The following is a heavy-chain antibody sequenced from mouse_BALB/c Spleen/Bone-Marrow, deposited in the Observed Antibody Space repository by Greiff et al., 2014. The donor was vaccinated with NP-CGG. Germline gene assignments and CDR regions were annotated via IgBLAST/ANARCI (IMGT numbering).Heavy chain of an antibody. CDR1: GFNIKDTY. CDR3: ARYYYGYYFDY. V-gene: IGHV14-3*02. J-gene: IGHJ2*01. Sequence: VHVKQSGAELVKPGASVKLSCTASGFNIKDTYMHWVKQRPEQGLEWIGRIDPANGNTKYDPKFQGKATITADTSSNTAYLQLSSLTSEDTAVYYCARYYYGYYFDYWGQGTTHTVSS. CDR2: IDPANGNT. D-gene: IGHD1-1*01.